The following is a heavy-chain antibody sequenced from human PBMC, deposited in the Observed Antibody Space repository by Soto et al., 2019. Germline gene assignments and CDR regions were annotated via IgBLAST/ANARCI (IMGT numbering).Heavy chain of an antibody. CDR2: IYSSGST. V-gene: IGHV4-59*01. CDR3: ARDHPHSYGIYYFDY. D-gene: IGHD5-18*01. Sequence: SETLSLTCTVSGGSITIYYWSWIRQPPGKGLEWIGYIYSSGSTNYNPSLKSRVTISADTSKNQVSLKLTSVTAADTAVYYCARDHPHSYGIYYFDYWGQGTLVTVSS. J-gene: IGHJ4*02. CDR1: GGSITIYY.